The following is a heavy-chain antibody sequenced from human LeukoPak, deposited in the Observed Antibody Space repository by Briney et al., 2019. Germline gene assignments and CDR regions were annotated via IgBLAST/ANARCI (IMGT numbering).Heavy chain of an antibody. CDR2: IDWDDDK. V-gene: IGHV2-70*04. Sequence: SGPALVKPTQTLTLTCTFSGFSLSTSGMRASWIRQPPGKALEWLARIDWDDDKFYSTSLKTRLTISKDTTKNQVVLTMTNMDPVDTATYYCARHGSGSYHYFDYWGQGTLVTVSS. J-gene: IGHJ4*02. CDR3: ARHGSGSYHYFDY. D-gene: IGHD3-10*01. CDR1: GFSLSTSGMR.